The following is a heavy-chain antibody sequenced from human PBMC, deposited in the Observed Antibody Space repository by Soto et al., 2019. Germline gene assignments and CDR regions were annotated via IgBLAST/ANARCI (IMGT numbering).Heavy chain of an antibody. J-gene: IGHJ4*02. V-gene: IGHV3-23*01. CDR1: GFTFSSYA. CDR2: ISGSGGST. Sequence: EVQPLESGGGLVQPGGSLRLSCAASGFTFSSYAMSWVRQAPGKGLEWVSAISGSGGSTYYADSVKGGFTISRDNSKNTLYLQMNSLRAEDTAVYYCAKDTVGMTTVTTPDYWGQGTLVTVSS. CDR3: AKDTVGMTTVTTPDY. D-gene: IGHD4-17*01.